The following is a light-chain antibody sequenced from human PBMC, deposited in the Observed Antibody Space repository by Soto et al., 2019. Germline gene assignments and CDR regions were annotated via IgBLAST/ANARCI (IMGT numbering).Light chain of an antibody. Sequence: EIVMTQSPATLSVSPGERATLSCRASQSVSSNLAWYQQKPGQAPRLLIYGASTRATGIPGRFSGSGSGTEFTLTISSLQSEGFAVFYCQQYNNWPFTFGPGTKVDIK. J-gene: IGKJ3*01. CDR2: GAS. V-gene: IGKV3-15*01. CDR3: QQYNNWPFT. CDR1: QSVSSN.